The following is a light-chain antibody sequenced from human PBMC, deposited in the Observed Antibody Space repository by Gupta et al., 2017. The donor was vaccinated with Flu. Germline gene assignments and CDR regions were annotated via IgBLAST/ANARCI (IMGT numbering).Light chain of an antibody. CDR2: LGS. CDR3: RQTLQTPYT. CDR1: QSLLHRNTYHY. V-gene: IGKV2-28*01. Sequence: VTPGEPASISCRSSQSLLHRNTYHYLDWYLQKPGQSPQLLIYLGSNRASGVPDRFSGSGSGTDFTLKISRVETEDVGVYYCRQTLQTPYTFGQGTKLEIK. J-gene: IGKJ2*01.